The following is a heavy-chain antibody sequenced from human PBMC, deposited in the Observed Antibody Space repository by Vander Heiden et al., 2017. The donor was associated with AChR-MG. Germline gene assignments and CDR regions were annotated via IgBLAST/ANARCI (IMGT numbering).Heavy chain of an antibody. CDR2: IKQDGSEK. CDR3: ARGVPDYFDY. CDR1: GFTFSSYG. J-gene: IGHJ4*02. D-gene: IGHD3-10*01. Sequence: EVTLVESGGGLVQPGGSLRIPCAVSGFTFSSYGMTWVRQAPGKGLEWVANIKQDGSEKYYVDSVKGRFTISRDNAKDSLYVQMNSLRAEDTAVYYCARGVPDYFDYWGQGTLVTVSS. V-gene: IGHV3-7*01.